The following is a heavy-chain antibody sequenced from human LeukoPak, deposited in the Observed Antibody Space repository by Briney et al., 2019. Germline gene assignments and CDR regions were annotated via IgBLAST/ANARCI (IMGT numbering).Heavy chain of an antibody. CDR1: GFTFSDYY. Sequence: PGGSLRLSCAASGFTFSDYYLSWIHQTPGKGLEWVSYISSSGSYTNYADSVKGRFTISRDNASNLLYLQMNSLRAEDTAVYYCARGGRFDFDYWGQGTLVTVSS. CDR3: ARGGRFDFDY. CDR2: ISSSGSYT. J-gene: IGHJ4*02. V-gene: IGHV3-11*06. D-gene: IGHD3-3*01.